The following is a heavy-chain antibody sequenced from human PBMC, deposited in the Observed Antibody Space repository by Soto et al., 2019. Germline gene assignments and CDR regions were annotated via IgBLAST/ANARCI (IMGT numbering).Heavy chain of an antibody. Sequence: QITLRESGLTLVRPTQTLTLTCTFSGFSLSSSGVSVGWIRQPPGKALEWLAHIYWDDDQRYSPSLKNRLTITQDTSKNQVVLTMTNMDPVDTATFYCTHSIRYSAFDFWGQGTMVVVSS. CDR2: IYWDDDQ. J-gene: IGHJ3*01. CDR3: THSIRYSAFDF. V-gene: IGHV2-5*02. D-gene: IGHD2-15*01. CDR1: GFSLSSSGVS.